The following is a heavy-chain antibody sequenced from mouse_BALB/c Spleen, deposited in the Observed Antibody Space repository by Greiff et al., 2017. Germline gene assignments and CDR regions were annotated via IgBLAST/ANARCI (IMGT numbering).Heavy chain of an antibody. CDR1: GYSFTGYY. J-gene: IGHJ4*01. CDR3: ARSGDNYENAMDY. CDR2: ISCYNGAT. D-gene: IGHD1-3*01. Sequence: LVKTGASVKISCKASGYSFTGYYMHWVKQSHGKSLEWIGYISCYNGATSYNQKFKGKATFTVDTSSSTDYMQFNSLTSEDSTVYYCARSGDNYENAMDYWGQGTSVTVSS. V-gene: IGHV1S34*01.